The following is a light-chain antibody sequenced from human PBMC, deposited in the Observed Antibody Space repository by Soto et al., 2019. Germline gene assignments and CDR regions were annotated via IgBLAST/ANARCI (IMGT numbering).Light chain of an antibody. J-gene: IGKJ4*01. CDR3: QQYFSSLAHT. V-gene: IGKV1-8*01. CDR1: QGISSY. CDR2: AAS. Sequence: AIRMTQSPSSLSASTGDRVTITCRASQGISSYLAWYQQKPGKAPKLLIYAASTLQSGVPSRFSGSGSGTDFTLTISCLQSEDFATYYCQQYFSSLAHTFGGGTKVEI.